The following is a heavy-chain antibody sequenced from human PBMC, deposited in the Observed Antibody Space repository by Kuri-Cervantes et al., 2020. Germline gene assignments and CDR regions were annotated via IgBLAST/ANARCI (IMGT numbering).Heavy chain of an antibody. CDR1: WFSLSTSGVG. V-gene: IGHV2-70*12. Sequence: SGPTLAKPTQTLTLTCTFSWFSLSTSGVGVGWIRQPPGKALEWLARIDWDDGKFYSTSLKTRLTISKDTSKNQVVLTMTNMDPVDTATYYCAHTQEYDSSGSRFDYWGQGTLVTVSS. CDR3: AHTQEYDSSGSRFDY. D-gene: IGHD3-22*01. J-gene: IGHJ4*02. CDR2: IDWDDGK.